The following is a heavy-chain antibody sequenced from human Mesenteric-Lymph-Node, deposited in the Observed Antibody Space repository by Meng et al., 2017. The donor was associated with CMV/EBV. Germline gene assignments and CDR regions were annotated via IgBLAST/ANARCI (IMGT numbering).Heavy chain of an antibody. J-gene: IGHJ5*02. V-gene: IGHV3-64*02. D-gene: IGHD4/OR15-4a*01. CDR2: ISSTGDNT. CDR1: GFTFSSYG. Sequence: GESLKISCAASGFTFSSYGMHWVRQAPGKGLEYVSAISSTGDNTYYADSVRGRFTISRDNSKNTLYLQMGSLRVDDMAVYYCARLDGAIYNPWGQGTLVTVSS. CDR3: ARLDGAIYNP.